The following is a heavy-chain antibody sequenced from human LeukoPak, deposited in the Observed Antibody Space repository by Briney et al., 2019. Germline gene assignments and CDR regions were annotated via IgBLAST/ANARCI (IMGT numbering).Heavy chain of an antibody. Sequence: ASVTVSFTSSGYTFTVYYMHWVRQAPGQGLEWMGWINPNSGGTNYAQKFQGRVTMTRDTSISTAYMELSRLRSDDTAVYYCARGSSGWAGDWFDPWGQGTLVTVSS. J-gene: IGHJ5*02. CDR1: GYTFTVYY. D-gene: IGHD6-19*01. V-gene: IGHV1-2*02. CDR3: ARGSSGWAGDWFDP. CDR2: INPNSGGT.